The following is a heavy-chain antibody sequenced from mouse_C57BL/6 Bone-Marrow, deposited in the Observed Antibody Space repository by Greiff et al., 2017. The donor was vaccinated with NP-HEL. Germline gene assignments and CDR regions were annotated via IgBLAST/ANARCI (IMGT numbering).Heavy chain of an antibody. CDR2: IDPSDSYT. CDR1: GYTFTSYW. CDR3: ARMGDYDGYFDY. D-gene: IGHD2-4*01. Sequence: QVQLQQPGAELVKPGASVKLSCKASGYTFTSYWMQWVKQRPGQGLEWIGEIDPSDSYTNYNQKFKGKATLTVDTSSSTAYMQLSSLTSEDSAVYYGARMGDYDGYFDYWGQGTTLTVSS. J-gene: IGHJ2*01. V-gene: IGHV1-50*01.